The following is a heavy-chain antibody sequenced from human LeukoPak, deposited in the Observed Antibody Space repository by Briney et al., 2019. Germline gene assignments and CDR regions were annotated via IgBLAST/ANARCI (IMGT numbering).Heavy chain of an antibody. D-gene: IGHD3-22*01. J-gene: IGHJ4*02. CDR3: ARRRGDDYYDSSGYHPNDY. CDR1: GGSISSGSYY. Sequence: PSETLSLTCTVSGGSISSGSYYWSWIRQPAGKGLEWIGRMAPNGNTDYNPSLKSRLIMSMDTSKKQFSLKLSSVTAADMAVYYCARRRGDDYYDSSGYHPNDYWGQGTLVTVSS. V-gene: IGHV4-61*02. CDR2: MAPNGNT.